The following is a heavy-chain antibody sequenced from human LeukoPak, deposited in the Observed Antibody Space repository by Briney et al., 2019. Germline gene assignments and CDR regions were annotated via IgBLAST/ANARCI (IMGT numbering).Heavy chain of an antibody. D-gene: IGHD1-26*01. CDR2: INHSGST. V-gene: IGHV4-34*01. Sequence: SETLSLTCAVYGGSFSGYYWSWIRQPPGKGLEWIGEINHSGSTNYNPSLKSRVTISVDTSKNQFSLKLNSVNAADTAVYYCARGYRGMYRFDDWGQGTLVTVSS. J-gene: IGHJ4*02. CDR1: GGSFSGYY. CDR3: ARGYRGMYRFDD.